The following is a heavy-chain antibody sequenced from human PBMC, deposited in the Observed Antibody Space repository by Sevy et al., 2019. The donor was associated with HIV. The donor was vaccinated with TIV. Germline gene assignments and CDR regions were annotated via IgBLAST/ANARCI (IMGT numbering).Heavy chain of an antibody. CDR1: GFTFSSYA. Sequence: QQLGVLRLSCAASGFTFSSYAMNWVRQAPGKGLEWVSGLSGSGGSTNYADSVKGRFTISRDNSKNTLYLQMSSLRAEDTAVYYCAKDRVWELGDAFDIWGQGTMVTVSS. CDR2: LSGSGGST. V-gene: IGHV3-23*01. D-gene: IGHD6-13*01. J-gene: IGHJ3*02. CDR3: AKDRVWELGDAFDI.